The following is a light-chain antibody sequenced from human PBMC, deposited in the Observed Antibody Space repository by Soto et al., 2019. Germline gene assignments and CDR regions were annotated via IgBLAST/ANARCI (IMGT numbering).Light chain of an antibody. CDR2: AAS. J-gene: IGKJ4*01. Sequence: DSQMTQSPSSLSASIGDRFTITCLASQTISSYLNWYQQKPGKAPKLLIYAASSLQSGVPSRFSGSGSGTDFTLTISSLQPEDFATYYCQQSYSTPLTFGGGTKVDIK. CDR1: QTISSY. V-gene: IGKV1-39*01. CDR3: QQSYSTPLT.